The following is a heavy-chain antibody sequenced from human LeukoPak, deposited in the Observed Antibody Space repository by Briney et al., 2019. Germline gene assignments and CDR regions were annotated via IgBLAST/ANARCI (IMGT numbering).Heavy chain of an antibody. J-gene: IGHJ4*02. Sequence: SQTLSLTCAVSGGSISSGGYSWSWIRQPPGKGLEWIGYIYHSGSTYYNPSLKSRVTISVDRSKNQFSLKLSSATAADTAVYYCARDNTYVSGFDYWGQGTLVTVSS. CDR1: GGSISSGGYS. V-gene: IGHV4-30-2*01. CDR2: IYHSGST. CDR3: ARDNTYVSGFDY. D-gene: IGHD1-14*01.